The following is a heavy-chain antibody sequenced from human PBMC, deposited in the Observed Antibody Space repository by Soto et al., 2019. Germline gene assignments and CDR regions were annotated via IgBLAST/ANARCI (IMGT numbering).Heavy chain of an antibody. CDR2: ISGSGGST. D-gene: IGHD3-16*02. CDR1: GFTFSSYA. J-gene: IGHJ4*02. Sequence: GSLRLSCAASGFTFSSYAMSWVRQAPGKGLEWVSAISGSGGSTYYADSVKGRFTISRDNSKNTLYLQMNSLRAEDTAVYYCAKDGVITFGGVIVVSYYFDYWGQGTLVTVSS. CDR3: AKDGVITFGGVIVVSYYFDY. V-gene: IGHV3-23*01.